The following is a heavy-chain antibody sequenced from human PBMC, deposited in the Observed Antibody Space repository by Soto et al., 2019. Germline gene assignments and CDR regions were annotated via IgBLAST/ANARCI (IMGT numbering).Heavy chain of an antibody. J-gene: IGHJ4*02. CDR3: AREGRHFDY. Sequence: SVKVSCKASGGTFSRYAISWVRQAPGQGLEWMGGINPIFGTPHYAQKYQGRVTITADTFTNPDYMELTRLTSDDTAVYFCAREGRHFDYWGQGTLVNVSS. CDR2: INPIFGTP. CDR1: GGTFSRYA. V-gene: IGHV1-69*06.